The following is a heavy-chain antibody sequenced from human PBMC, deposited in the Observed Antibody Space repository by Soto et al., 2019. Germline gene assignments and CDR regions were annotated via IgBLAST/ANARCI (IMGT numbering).Heavy chain of an antibody. Sequence: EVQLVESGGGLIQPGGSLRLSCAASGFTVSSNYMSWVRQAPGKGLEWVSVIYSGGSTYYADSVKGRFTISGDNSKDTLYLQLNSLRAEDTAVYYCARDRVESGYPEYFQHWGQGTVVTVSS. J-gene: IGHJ1*01. D-gene: IGHD3-22*01. V-gene: IGHV3-53*01. CDR3: ARDRVESGYPEYFQH. CDR1: GFTVSSNY. CDR2: IYSGGST.